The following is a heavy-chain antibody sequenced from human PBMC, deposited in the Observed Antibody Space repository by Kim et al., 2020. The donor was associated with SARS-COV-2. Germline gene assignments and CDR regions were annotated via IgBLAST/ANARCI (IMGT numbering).Heavy chain of an antibody. CDR1: GFTFSDYY. V-gene: IGHV3-11*01. CDR2: ISSSGSTI. CDR3: ARALYYDFWSGPLGY. J-gene: IGHJ4*02. Sequence: GGSLRLSCAASGFTFSDYYMSWIRQAPGKGLEWVSYISSSGSTIYYANSVKGRFTISRDNAKNSLHLQMNSLRAEDTAVYYCARALYYDFWSGPLGYWGQGTLVTVSS. D-gene: IGHD3-3*01.